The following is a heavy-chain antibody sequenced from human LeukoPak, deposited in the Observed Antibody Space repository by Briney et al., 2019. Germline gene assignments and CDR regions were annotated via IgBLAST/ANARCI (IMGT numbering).Heavy chain of an antibody. CDR1: GLSVSSNY. CDR3: ARSFYDILIGYYQYFDY. V-gene: IGHV3-66*01. J-gene: IGHJ4*02. CDR2: IYRDGSS. D-gene: IGHD3-9*01. Sequence: GGSLRLSCVASGLSVSSNYMSWVRQAPGKGLEWVSVIYRDGSSYYAESVKGRFTISRDNSKNTLYIQLNSLRAEDTAAYYCARSFYDILIGYYQYFDYWGQGTLVTVSS.